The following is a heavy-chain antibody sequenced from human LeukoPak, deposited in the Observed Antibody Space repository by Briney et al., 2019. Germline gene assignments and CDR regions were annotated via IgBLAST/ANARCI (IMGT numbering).Heavy chain of an antibody. Sequence: GASVKVSCKASGGTFSSYAISWVRQAPGQGLEWMGRIIPILGIASYAQKFQGRVTITADKSTSTAYMELSSLRSEDTAVYYCARGITMVRGVLQYYFDYWGQGTLVTVSS. V-gene: IGHV1-69*04. CDR1: GGTFSSYA. J-gene: IGHJ4*02. D-gene: IGHD3-10*01. CDR3: ARGITMVRGVLQYYFDY. CDR2: IIPILGIA.